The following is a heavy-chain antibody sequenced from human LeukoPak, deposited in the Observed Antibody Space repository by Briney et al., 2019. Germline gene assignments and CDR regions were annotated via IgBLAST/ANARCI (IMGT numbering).Heavy chain of an antibody. D-gene: IGHD3-3*01. CDR3: AKGSGPMGGYYMDV. V-gene: IGHV3-30*02. CDR2: IWYDGSDK. J-gene: IGHJ6*03. Sequence: GGSLRLSCAASGFTISNNYMSWVRQAPGKGLEWVAVIWYDGSDKYYADSVKGRFTISRDNSKNTLYLQMNSLRAEDTAVYYCAKGSGPMGGYYMDVWGKGTTVTASS. CDR1: GFTISNNY.